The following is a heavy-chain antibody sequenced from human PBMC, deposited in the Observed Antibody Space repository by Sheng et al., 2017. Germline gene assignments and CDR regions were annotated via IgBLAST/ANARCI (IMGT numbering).Heavy chain of an antibody. J-gene: IGHJ6*02. V-gene: IGHV3-23*01. CDR2: ISGSGGST. CDR1: GFTFSQLC. D-gene: IGHD3-10*01. CDR3: AKGQRFGESYYYYYGMDV. Sequence: EVQLLESGGGLVQPWGVPSRLSCAASGFTFSQLCHELGPPGSREGAEWVSAISGSGGSTYYADSVKGRFTISRDNSKNTLYLQMNSLRAEDTAVYYCAKGQRFGESYYYYYGMDVWGQGTTVTVSS.